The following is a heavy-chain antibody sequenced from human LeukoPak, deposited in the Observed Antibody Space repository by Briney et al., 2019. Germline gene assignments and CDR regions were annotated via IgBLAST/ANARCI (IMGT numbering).Heavy chain of an antibody. D-gene: IGHD3-10*01. CDR2: IWYDGSNK. V-gene: IGHV3-33*01. Sequence: GGSLRLSCAASGFTFSSYGMHWIRQAPGKGLEWVAVIWYDGSNKYYADSVKGRFTISRDNSKNTLYLQMNSLRAEDTAVYYCARERGTHGSGSYPFDYWGQGTLVTVSS. CDR3: ARERGTHGSGSYPFDY. CDR1: GFTFSSYG. J-gene: IGHJ4*02.